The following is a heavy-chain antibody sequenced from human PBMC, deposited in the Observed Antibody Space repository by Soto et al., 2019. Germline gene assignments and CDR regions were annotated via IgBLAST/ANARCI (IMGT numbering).Heavy chain of an antibody. J-gene: IGHJ4*02. CDR2: ISSSSSYT. V-gene: IGHV3-11*06. CDR3: ARDLSILTRSSSFDY. CDR1: GFTFSDYY. D-gene: IGHD3-9*01. Sequence: QVQLVESGGGLVKPGGSLRPSCAASGFTFSDYYMSWIRQAPGKGLEWVSYISSSSSYTNYADSVKGRFTISRDNAKNSLYLQMNSLRAEDTAVYYCARDLSILTRSSSFDYWGQGTLVTVSS.